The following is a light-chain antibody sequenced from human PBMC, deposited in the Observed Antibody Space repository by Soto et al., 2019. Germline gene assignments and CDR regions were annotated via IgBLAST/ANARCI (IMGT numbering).Light chain of an antibody. J-gene: IGLJ1*01. Sequence: QSVLTQPPSVSGAPGQRVTISCTGSSSNIGAGYDVHWYRQLPGTAPKLLIYGNSNRPSGVPDRFSGSKSGTSASLAITGLQAEDEADYYCQSYDSSRGVFGTGTKVTVL. CDR1: SSNIGAGYD. CDR3: QSYDSSRGV. CDR2: GNS. V-gene: IGLV1-40*01.